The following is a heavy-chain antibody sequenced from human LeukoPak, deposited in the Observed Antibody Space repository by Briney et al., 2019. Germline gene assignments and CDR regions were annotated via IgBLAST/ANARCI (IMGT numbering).Heavy chain of an antibody. D-gene: IGHD2-2*01. CDR3: ATALGVGYCSSTSCRFGY. CDR2: ISGSGGST. J-gene: IGHJ4*02. Sequence: GGSLRLSCAASGFTFSSYAMSWVRQAPGKGLEWVSAISGSGGSTYYADSVKGRFTISRDNSKNTLYLQMNSLRAEDTAVYYCATALGVGYCSSTSCRFGYWGQGTLVTVSS. V-gene: IGHV3-23*01. CDR1: GFTFSSYA.